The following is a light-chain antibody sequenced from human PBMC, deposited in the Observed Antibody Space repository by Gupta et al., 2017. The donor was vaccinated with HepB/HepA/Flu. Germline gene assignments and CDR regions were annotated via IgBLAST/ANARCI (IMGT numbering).Light chain of an antibody. CDR2: DVN. CDR1: SSDVGRYNY. J-gene: IGLJ3*02. V-gene: IGLV2-11*01. CDR3: WSYEGSKICGV. Sequence: QPALTQPRAVPGSPGQSVTISCSGTSSDVGRYNYVSWYQHRPGKGPKLIIDDVNKWPSGVPGRFSGSKSGNTASLPISGLQAEDEAVYYCWSYEGSKICGVFGGGTKLTVL.